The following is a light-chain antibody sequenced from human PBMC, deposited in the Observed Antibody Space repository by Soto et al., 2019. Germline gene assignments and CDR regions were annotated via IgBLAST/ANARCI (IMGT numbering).Light chain of an antibody. CDR3: QQYEILPIT. J-gene: IGKJ5*01. CDR1: QSISSW. V-gene: IGKV1-33*01. CDR2: DAS. Sequence: DIQMTQSPSSLSASVGDSVTITCRASQSISSWLAWYQQKPGKAPDXLIYDASNLEIGVPSRFSGSVCGTHCKFTISSLQTEDSATYDGQQYEILPITFGRGTRLEIK.